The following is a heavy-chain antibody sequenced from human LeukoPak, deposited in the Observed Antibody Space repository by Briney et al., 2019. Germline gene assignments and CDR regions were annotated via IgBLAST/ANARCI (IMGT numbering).Heavy chain of an antibody. J-gene: IGHJ4*02. Sequence: GGSLRLSCAASGVTFSSSAMSWVRQAPGKGLEWVSAISNNGGYTYYADSVKGRFTISKDNAKNTVYLQMNSLRAEDTAVYYCVSFYETYWGRGTLVTVSS. CDR3: VSFYETY. D-gene: IGHD2/OR15-2a*01. CDR1: GVTFSSSA. V-gene: IGHV3-23*01. CDR2: ISNNGGYT.